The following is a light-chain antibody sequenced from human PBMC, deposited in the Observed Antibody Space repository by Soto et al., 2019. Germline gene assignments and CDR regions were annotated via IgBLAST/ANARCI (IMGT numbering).Light chain of an antibody. CDR1: RSDVGGYNY. J-gene: IGLJ1*01. V-gene: IGLV2-14*01. CDR3: SSYTSSSTYV. Sequence: QSVLTQPASVSGSPGQSITISRTGTRSDVGGYNYVYWHQQHPGKAPKLMTYDVTNRPSGVSDRFTGSKSGNTASLTISGLQAEDEADYYCSSYTSSSTYVFGAGTKVTVL. CDR2: DVT.